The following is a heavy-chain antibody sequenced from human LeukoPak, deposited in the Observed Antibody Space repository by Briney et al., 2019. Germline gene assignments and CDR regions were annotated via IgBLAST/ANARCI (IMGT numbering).Heavy chain of an antibody. V-gene: IGHV3-23*01. CDR1: GFTFSSYA. CDR3: LRGDRRDY. Sequence: PGGSLRLSCAASGFTFSSYAMSWVRQAPGRVLEWVSAISGSGGSTYYADSVKGRFTISRDNSKNTLYLQMNSLRAEDTAVYYCLRGDRRDYWGQGTLVTVSS. J-gene: IGHJ4*02. CDR2: ISGSGGST.